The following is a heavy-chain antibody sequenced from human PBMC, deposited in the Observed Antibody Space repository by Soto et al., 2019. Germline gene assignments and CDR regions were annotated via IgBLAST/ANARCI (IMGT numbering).Heavy chain of an antibody. Sequence: SLTCAVYGGSFSGYYWSWIRQPPGKGLEWIGEINHSGSTNYNPSLKSRVTISVDTSKNQFSLKLSSVTAADTAVYYCAKVVVVAATPSYYYYMDVWGKGTTVTVSS. CDR3: AKVVVVAATPSYYYYMDV. J-gene: IGHJ6*03. D-gene: IGHD2-15*01. CDR1: GGSFSGYY. CDR2: INHSGST. V-gene: IGHV4-34*01.